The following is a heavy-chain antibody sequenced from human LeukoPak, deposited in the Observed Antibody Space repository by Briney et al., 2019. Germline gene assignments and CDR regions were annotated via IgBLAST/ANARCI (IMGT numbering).Heavy chain of an antibody. J-gene: IGHJ3*02. CDR2: ISGSGRST. V-gene: IGHV3-23*01. CDR1: GFIFSSYA. Sequence: GGSLRLSCAASGFIFSSYAMTWVRQAPGKGLEWVSAISGSGRSTYYADSVKGRFTISRDNSKNTLYLQMNSLRAEDTAVYYCARDDYSGRFPGQVIGAFDIWGQGTMVTVSS. CDR3: ARDDYSGRFPGQVIGAFDI. D-gene: IGHD1-26*01.